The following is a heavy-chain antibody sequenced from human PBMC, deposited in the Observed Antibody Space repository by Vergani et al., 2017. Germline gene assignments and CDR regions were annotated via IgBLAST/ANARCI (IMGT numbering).Heavy chain of an antibody. D-gene: IGHD1-20*01. CDR2: IRSKAYGGTT. V-gene: IGHV3-49*03. CDR1: GFTFGEKA. Sequence: EMQLVESGGGLVQPGRSLRLSWKGAGFTFGEKAMSGFRQDPGTGREWVGFIRSKAYGGTTEYAASVKGRFTISRDDSKSIAYLQMNSLTTEDTAVYYCTRDITGIPIDYWGQGTLVTVSS. J-gene: IGHJ4*02. CDR3: TRDITGIPIDY.